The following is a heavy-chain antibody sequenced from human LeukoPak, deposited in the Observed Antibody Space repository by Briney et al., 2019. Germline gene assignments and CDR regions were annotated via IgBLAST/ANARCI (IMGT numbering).Heavy chain of an antibody. D-gene: IGHD3-10*01. CDR3: ARPMGWFGELFGN. CDR1: GGSISSSSYY. CDR2: IYYSGST. Sequence: PSETLSLTCTVSGGSISSSSYYWGWIRQPPGKGLEWIGSIYYSGSTYYNPSLKSRVTISVDTSKNQFSLKLSSVTAADTAVYYCARPMGWFGELFGNWGQGTLVTVSS. V-gene: IGHV4-39*01. J-gene: IGHJ4*02.